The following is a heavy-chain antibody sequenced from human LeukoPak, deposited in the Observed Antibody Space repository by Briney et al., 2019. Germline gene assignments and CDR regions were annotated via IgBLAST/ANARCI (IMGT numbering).Heavy chain of an antibody. CDR1: GFSFSSYA. D-gene: IGHD3-22*01. Sequence: RGGSLRLSCAASGFSFSSYAMSWVRQAPGKGLEWVSALSGSGGSTYYADSVKGRFTISRDNSKNTLYLQMNSLRAEDTAVYYCAKDHYYDSSGYYRPPFEYFQHWGQGTLVIVSS. V-gene: IGHV3-23*01. CDR3: AKDHYYDSSGYYRPPFEYFQH. J-gene: IGHJ1*01. CDR2: LSGSGGST.